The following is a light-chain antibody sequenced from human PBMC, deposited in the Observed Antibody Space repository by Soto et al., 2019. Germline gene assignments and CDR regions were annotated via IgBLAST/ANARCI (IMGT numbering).Light chain of an antibody. CDR3: QHGYSTPRT. J-gene: IGKJ4*01. CDR2: AAS. Sequence: DIQLTQSPSFLSASVGDRVIITCRASQSISTYLHWYQQKPGKAPNLLIYAASTLQSGVPSRFSGSGSGTDFTLTISSLQPEDFATYFCQHGYSTPRTSGGGTKVDIK. V-gene: IGKV1-39*01. CDR1: QSISTY.